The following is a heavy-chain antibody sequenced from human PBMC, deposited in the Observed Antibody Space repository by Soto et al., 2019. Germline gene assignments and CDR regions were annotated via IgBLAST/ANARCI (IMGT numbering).Heavy chain of an antibody. CDR2: IKQDGTEK. V-gene: IGHV3-7*01. Sequence: GGSLRLSCSASGFTFSDYLMTWVRQAPGKGLEWVAHIKQDGTEKYYVDSVKGRFTISRDNAKSSLYLQMNSLRAEDTAVYYCARVVGEAAVEYWGQGTLVTVSS. J-gene: IGHJ4*02. CDR3: ARVVGEAAVEY. D-gene: IGHD6-13*01. CDR1: GFTFSDYL.